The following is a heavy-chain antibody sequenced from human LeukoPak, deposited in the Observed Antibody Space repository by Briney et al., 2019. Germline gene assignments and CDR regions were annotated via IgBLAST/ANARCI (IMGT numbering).Heavy chain of an antibody. V-gene: IGHV4-30-4*08. CDR2: IYDSGNT. J-gene: IGHJ4*02. Sequence: PSETLSLTCTVSGGSISSGDYYWIWIRQPPGKGVEWIGYIYDSGNTNYNPSLKSRVTVSVDTSKNQFSLKLSSVTAADTAVYYCAGTYYYGSGSYYNVGPDWYWGQGTLVTVSS. CDR3: AGTYYYGSGSYYNVGPDWY. CDR1: GGSISSGDYY. D-gene: IGHD3-10*01.